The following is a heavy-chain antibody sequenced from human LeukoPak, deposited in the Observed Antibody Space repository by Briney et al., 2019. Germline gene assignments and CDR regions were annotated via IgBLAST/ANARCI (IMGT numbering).Heavy chain of an antibody. CDR1: GYSFTYW. CDR2: IYSGDSHT. V-gene: IGHV5-51*01. CDR3: ARFSRVWSAFDI. J-gene: IGHJ3*02. D-gene: IGHD2-2*01. Sequence: GESLKISCKGSGYSFTYWIGWVRQMPGKGLEWMGIIYSGDSHTKYSPSFQGRVTISADKSISTAYLQWSSLKASDTAMYYCARFSRVWSAFDIWGQGTMVTVSS.